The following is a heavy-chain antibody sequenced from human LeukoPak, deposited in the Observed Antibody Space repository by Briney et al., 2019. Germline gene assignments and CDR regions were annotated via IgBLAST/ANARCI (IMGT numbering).Heavy chain of an antibody. D-gene: IGHD3-10*01. J-gene: IGHJ6*02. CDR2: IPYDGSNK. V-gene: IGHV3-30*03. Sequence: GGSLRLSCEASGFTFSTYGMHWVRQAPGKGLEWITLIPYDGSNKYYADSVKGRFTISRDNSKNTLYLQMNSLRAEDTAVYYCARYYGSGRGYFGLDVWGQGTTVTVFS. CDR3: ARYYGSGRGYFGLDV. CDR1: GFTFSTYG.